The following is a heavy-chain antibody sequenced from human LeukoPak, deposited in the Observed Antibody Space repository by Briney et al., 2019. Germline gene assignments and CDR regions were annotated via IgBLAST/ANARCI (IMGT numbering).Heavy chain of an antibody. CDR2: IYSGGST. Sequence: GGSLRLSCAASGFTFSSNYMSWVRQAPGKGLEWVSVIYSGGSTYYADSLKGRFTISRDNSKNTLYLQMNSLSAEDTAVYYCARAPGLQRPPSYFDYWGQGTLVTVSS. CDR3: ARAPGLQRPPSYFDY. J-gene: IGHJ4*02. V-gene: IGHV3-53*01. CDR1: GFTFSSNY. D-gene: IGHD5-24*01.